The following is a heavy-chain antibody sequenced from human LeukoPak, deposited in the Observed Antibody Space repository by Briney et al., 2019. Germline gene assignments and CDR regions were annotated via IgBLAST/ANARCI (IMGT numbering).Heavy chain of an antibody. CDR1: GFTFSSYA. CDR2: ISGSGGST. CDR3: AKDRGYYDSSGYYYY. J-gene: IGHJ4*02. D-gene: IGHD3-22*01. V-gene: IGHV3-23*01. Sequence: GGSLRLSCAASGFTFSSYAMSWVRQAPGKGLEWVSAISGSGGSTYYADSVKGRFTISRDNSKNTLYLQMNSLRAEDTAVYYCAKDRGYYDSSGYYYYWGQGTLVTVSS.